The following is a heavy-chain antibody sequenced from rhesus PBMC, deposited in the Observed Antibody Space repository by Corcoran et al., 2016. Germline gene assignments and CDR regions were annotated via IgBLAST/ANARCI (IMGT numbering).Heavy chain of an antibody. CDR1: GGSFSSYW. CDR3: ARYPRDCSSTYCSSGGIDY. Sequence: QVQLQESGPGLVKPSETLSLTCAVSGGSFSSYWWSWIRQPPGKGLEWIGVINGNSGRTNDNPSLKSLVTISKDASKNPFSLKLSSVTAADTAVYYCARYPRDCSSTYCSSGGIDYWGQGVLVTVSS. CDR2: INGNSGRT. J-gene: IGHJ4*01. D-gene: IGHD2-15*01. V-gene: IGHV4-80*01.